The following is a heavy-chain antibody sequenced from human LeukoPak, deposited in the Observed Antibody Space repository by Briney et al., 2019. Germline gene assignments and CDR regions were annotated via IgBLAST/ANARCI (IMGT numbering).Heavy chain of an antibody. CDR1: GYRFTNYW. D-gene: IGHD6-19*01. CDR2: IYPGDSDT. CDR3: ARPIPGSGSSGWYFDY. J-gene: IGHJ4*02. Sequence: GESLKISCKGSGYRFTNYWIGWVRQMPGKGLEWMLIIYPGDSDTRYSPSFQGQVTISADKPISTAYLQWSSLKASDTAMYYCARPIPGSGSSGWYFDYWGQGTLVTVSS. V-gene: IGHV5-51*01.